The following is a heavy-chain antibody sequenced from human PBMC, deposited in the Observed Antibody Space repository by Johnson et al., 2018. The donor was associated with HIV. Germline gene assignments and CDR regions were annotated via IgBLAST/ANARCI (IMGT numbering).Heavy chain of an antibody. V-gene: IGHV3-30*04. CDR3: ARPDRVNRIVVVAAGAFDI. CDR2: ISYDGSNK. CDR1: GFTFSSYA. Sequence: QVQLVESGGGVVQPGRSLRLSCAASGFTFSSYAMHWVRQAPGKGLEWVAVISYDGSNKYYADSVKGRFTISRDNSKNTLYLQMNSLRAEDTALYYCARPDRVNRIVVVAAGAFDIWGQGTMVTVSS. D-gene: IGHD2-2*01. J-gene: IGHJ3*02.